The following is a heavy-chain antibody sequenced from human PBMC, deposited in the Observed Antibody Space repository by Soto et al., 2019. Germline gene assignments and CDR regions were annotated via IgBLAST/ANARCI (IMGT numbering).Heavy chain of an antibody. CDR1: SGSISVTNVF. CDR2: VDYSGTA. D-gene: IGHD1-20*01. V-gene: IGHV4-39*01. Sequence: QLQLPESGPGLVEPWETLSLTCTVSSGSISVTNVFWGWVSQPPGKGLEWIGNVDYSGTAYFSPSLATRITFHVYTSKTQSSLPLYSVTDAYTAVYYCARITVRHLDYWGQGILVTVSS. CDR3: ARITVRHLDY. J-gene: IGHJ4*02.